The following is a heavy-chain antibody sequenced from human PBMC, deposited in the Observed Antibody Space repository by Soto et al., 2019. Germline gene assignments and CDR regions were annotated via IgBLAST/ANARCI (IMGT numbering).Heavy chain of an antibody. CDR2: FVPEDGET. V-gene: IGHV1-24*01. Sequence: GASVKVSCKVSGYTLTELSMHLVRQAPGKGLEWMGGFVPEDGETIYAQKFQGRVTMTADKSTGTAYMELSSLRSEDTAVYYCARDASPAYDYGDYPHYMDVWCKGTTVTAP. CDR3: ARDASPAYDYGDYPHYMDV. CDR1: GYTLTELS. D-gene: IGHD4-17*01. J-gene: IGHJ6*03.